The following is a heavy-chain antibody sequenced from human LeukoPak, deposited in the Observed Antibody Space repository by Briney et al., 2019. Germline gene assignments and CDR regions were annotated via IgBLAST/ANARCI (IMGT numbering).Heavy chain of an antibody. D-gene: IGHD6-6*01. CDR3: ARIIAASQDVFDI. V-gene: IGHV4-38-2*02. J-gene: IGHJ3*02. CDR2: IYYSGST. CDR1: GYSISSGYQ. Sequence: SETLSLTCTVSGYSISSGYQWGWIRQPPGKGLEWIGNIYYSGSTYYNPSLKSRLTMAVDRSNNQFSLNLNSVTAADTAVYFCARIIAASQDVFDIWGQGTMITVSS.